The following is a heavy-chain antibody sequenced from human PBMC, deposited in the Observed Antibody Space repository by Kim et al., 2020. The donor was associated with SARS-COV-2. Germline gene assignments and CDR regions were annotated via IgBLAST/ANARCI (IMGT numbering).Heavy chain of an antibody. D-gene: IGHD3-10*01. V-gene: IGHV7-4-1*02. Sequence: ASVKVSCKASGYTFTSYAMNWVRQAPGQGLEWMGWINTNTGNPTYAQGFTGRFVFSLDTSVSTAYLQISSLKAEDTAVYYCARDLGLLWFRELLRERWYYGMDVWGQGTTVTVSS. CDR1: GYTFTSYA. CDR3: ARDLGLLWFRELLRERWYYGMDV. CDR2: INTNTGNP. J-gene: IGHJ6*02.